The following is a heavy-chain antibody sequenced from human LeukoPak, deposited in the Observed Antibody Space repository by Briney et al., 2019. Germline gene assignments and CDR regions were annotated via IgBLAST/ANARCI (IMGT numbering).Heavy chain of an antibody. V-gene: IGHV4-61*01. J-gene: IGHJ4*02. D-gene: IGHD6-13*01. Sequence: SETLSLTCAVSDYSISSGNYWGWIRQPPGKGLEWIGYIYYSGSTNYNPSLKSRVTISVDTSKNQFSLKLSSVTAADTAVYYCARDPGTAAGYFDYWGQGTLVTVSS. CDR3: ARDPGTAAGYFDY. CDR2: IYYSGST. CDR1: DYSISSGNY.